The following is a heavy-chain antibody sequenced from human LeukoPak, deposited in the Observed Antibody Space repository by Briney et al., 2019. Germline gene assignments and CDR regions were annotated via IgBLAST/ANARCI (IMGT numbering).Heavy chain of an antibody. CDR1: GFTFSSYG. Sequence: GGSLRLSCAASGFTFSSYGMHWVRQAPGKGLERVTFIRYDGSNKYYADSVKGRFTISRDNSKNTLYLQMNSLRAEDTAVYYCAKSGDYYDSSGYYYENYYFDYWGQGTLVTVSS. D-gene: IGHD3-22*01. J-gene: IGHJ4*02. CDR3: AKSGDYYDSSGYYYENYYFDY. CDR2: IRYDGSNK. V-gene: IGHV3-30*02.